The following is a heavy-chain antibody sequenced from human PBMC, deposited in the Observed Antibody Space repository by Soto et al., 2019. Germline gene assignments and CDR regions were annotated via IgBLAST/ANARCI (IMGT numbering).Heavy chain of an antibody. D-gene: IGHD3-10*01. CDR2: IYYSGST. V-gene: IGHV4-39*01. CDR3: ASHGSGSYYKSSYYYGMDV. J-gene: IGHJ6*02. Sequence: PSETLSLTCTVSGGSISSSSYYWGWIRQPPGKGLEWIGSIYYSGSTYYNPSLKSRVTISVDTSKNQFSLKLSSVTAADTAVYYCASHGSGSYYKSSYYYGMDVWGQGTTVTVS. CDR1: GGSISSSSYY.